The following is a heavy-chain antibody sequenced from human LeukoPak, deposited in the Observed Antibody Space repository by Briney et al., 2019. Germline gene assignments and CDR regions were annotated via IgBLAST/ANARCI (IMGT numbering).Heavy chain of an antibody. J-gene: IGHJ4*02. Sequence: SVKVSCKASGGTFSSYAISWVRQAPGQGLEWMGGIIPIFGTANYAQKFQGRVAITADESTSTAYMELSSLRSEDTAVYYCARERARVGANPDYWGQGTLVTVSS. CDR2: IIPIFGTA. CDR3: ARERARVGANPDY. V-gene: IGHV1-69*13. CDR1: GGTFSSYA. D-gene: IGHD1-26*01.